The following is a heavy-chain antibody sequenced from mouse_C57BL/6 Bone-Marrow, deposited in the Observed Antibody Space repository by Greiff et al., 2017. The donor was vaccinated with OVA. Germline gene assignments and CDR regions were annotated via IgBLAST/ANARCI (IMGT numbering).Heavy chain of an antibody. CDR2: IYPGSGST. CDR1: GYTFTSYW. CDR3: ARGRARWSKAFAY. J-gene: IGHJ3*01. D-gene: IGHD3-1*01. V-gene: IGHV1-55*01. Sequence: QVQLQQPGAELVKPGASVKMSCKASGYTFTSYWITWVKQRPGQGLEWIGDIYPGSGSTNYNEKFKSKATLTVDTSSSTAYMQLSSLTSEDSAVYYCARGRARWSKAFAYWGQGTLVTVSA.